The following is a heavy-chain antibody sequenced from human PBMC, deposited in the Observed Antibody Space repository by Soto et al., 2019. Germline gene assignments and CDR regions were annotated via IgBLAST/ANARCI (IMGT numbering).Heavy chain of an antibody. V-gene: IGHV1-3*01. CDR1: GYTFTSYA. Sequence: SVKVSCKASGYTFTSYAMHWVRQAPGQRLEWMGWINAGNGNTKYSQKFQGRVTITRDTSASTAYMELSSLRSEDTAVYYCARGRLIYSGMDVWGQGTTVRVSS. J-gene: IGHJ6*02. CDR2: INAGNGNT. D-gene: IGHD3-22*01. CDR3: ARGRLIYSGMDV.